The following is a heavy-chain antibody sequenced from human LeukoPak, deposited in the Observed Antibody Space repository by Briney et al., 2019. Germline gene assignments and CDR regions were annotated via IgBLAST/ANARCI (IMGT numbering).Heavy chain of an antibody. CDR1: GYTFTVYY. CDR2: INGNTGVT. Sequence: GASVKVSCKASGYTFTVYYMHWVRQAPGRGLEWMGWINGNTGVTHYAQKFQGRVTMTRDTSISTAYMELSRLRSDDTAVYYCARVNGGNSYDFDYWGQGTLVTVSS. V-gene: IGHV1-2*02. J-gene: IGHJ4*02. D-gene: IGHD4-23*01. CDR3: ARVNGGNSYDFDY.